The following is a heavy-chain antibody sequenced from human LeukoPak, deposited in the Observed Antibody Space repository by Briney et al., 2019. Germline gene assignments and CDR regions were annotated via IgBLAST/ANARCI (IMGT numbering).Heavy chain of an antibody. V-gene: IGHV3-30*03. Sequence: GGSLRLSCAASGFTFSSYAMSWVRQAPGKGLEWVAVLSYDGTNIHYVDSVKGRFTISRDNSKNTVYLQMDSLRTEDTAMYYCVGGSYAYWGQGTLVTVSS. CDR2: LSYDGTNI. CDR3: VGGSYAY. J-gene: IGHJ4*02. D-gene: IGHD3-16*01. CDR1: GFTFSSYA.